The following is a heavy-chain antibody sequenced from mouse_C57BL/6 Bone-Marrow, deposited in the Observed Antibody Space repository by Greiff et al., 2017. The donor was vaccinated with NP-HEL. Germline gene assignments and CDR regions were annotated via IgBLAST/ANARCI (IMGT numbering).Heavy chain of an antibody. J-gene: IGHJ2*01. Sequence: ESGPGLVKPSQSLSLTCSATGYSITSGYYWNWIRQFPGNKLEWMGYISYDGSNNYNPSLKNRISITRDTSKNQFFLKLNSVTTEDTAAYYCARDLLGPDYWGQGTTLTVSS. CDR3: ARDLLGPDY. D-gene: IGHD4-1*01. CDR2: ISYDGSN. CDR1: GYSITSGYY. V-gene: IGHV3-6*01.